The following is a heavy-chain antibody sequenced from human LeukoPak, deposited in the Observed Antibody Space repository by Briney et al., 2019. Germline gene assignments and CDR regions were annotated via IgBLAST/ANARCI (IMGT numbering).Heavy chain of an antibody. CDR1: GDSISSGGYY. CDR2: IYYSGST. J-gene: IGHJ4*02. D-gene: IGHD6-13*01. V-gene: IGHV4-61*08. CDR3: ARSYSSSWYIDY. Sequence: KTSETLSLTCTVSGDSISSGGYYWSWIRQHPGKGLEWIGYIYYSGSTNYNPSLKSRVTISVDTSKNQFSLKLSSVTAADTAVYYCARSYSSSWYIDYWGQGTLVTVSS.